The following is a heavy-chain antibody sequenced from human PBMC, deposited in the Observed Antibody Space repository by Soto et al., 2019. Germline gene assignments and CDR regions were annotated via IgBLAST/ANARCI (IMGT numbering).Heavy chain of an antibody. CDR2: RSGSARGT. J-gene: IGHJ4*02. CDR3: EKDSGATYYYGSGSLYYFDY. Sequence: PGGSLTLSCAASGFTFSNYAMNWVREAPGKGLERVSGRSGSARGTYYADSVKGRFTIPRDNAKNTLYLQMNSLRAEDTAVYYCEKDSGATYYYGSGSLYYFDYWRQGTLVTVSS. CDR1: GFTFSNYA. V-gene: IGHV3-23*01. D-gene: IGHD3-10*01.